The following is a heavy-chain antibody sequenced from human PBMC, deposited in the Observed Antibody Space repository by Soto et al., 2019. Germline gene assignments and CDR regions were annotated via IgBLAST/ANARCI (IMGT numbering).Heavy chain of an antibody. J-gene: IGHJ4*02. D-gene: IGHD3-10*01. Sequence: SENLALTCTVSGGSISSGGYYWSWIRQHPGKGLEWIGYIYYSGSTYYNPSLKSRVTISVDTSKNQFSLKLSSVTAADTAVYYCARAPKLLWFGELLGSNFDYWGQGTLVTVSS. CDR2: IYYSGST. V-gene: IGHV4-31*03. CDR1: GGSISSGGYY. CDR3: ARAPKLLWFGELLGSNFDY.